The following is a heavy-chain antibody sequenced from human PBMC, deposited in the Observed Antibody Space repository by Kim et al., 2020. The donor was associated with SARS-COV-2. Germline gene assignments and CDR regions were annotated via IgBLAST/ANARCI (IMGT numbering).Heavy chain of an antibody. V-gene: IGHV1-46*01. Sequence: NYGKKFPDRVTMTRDTSTSTVYMVLGSLRSEDTAVYYCARGTPQAAGIDYWGQGTLVTVSS. J-gene: IGHJ4*02. D-gene: IGHD6-13*01. CDR3: ARGTPQAAGIDY.